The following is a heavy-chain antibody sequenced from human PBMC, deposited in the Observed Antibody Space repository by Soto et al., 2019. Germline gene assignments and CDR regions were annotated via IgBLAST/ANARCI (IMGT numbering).Heavy chain of an antibody. V-gene: IGHV3-13*04. J-gene: IGHJ4*02. D-gene: IGHD3-9*01. Sequence: GSLRLSCAASGFTFSSYDMHWVRQATGKGLEWVSAIGTAGDTYYPGSVKGRFTISRENAKNSLYLQMNSLRAGDTAVYYCARAIDYDILTCYPAPPDYWGQGTLVTVSS. CDR1: GFTFSSYD. CDR2: IGTAGDT. CDR3: ARAIDYDILTCYPAPPDY.